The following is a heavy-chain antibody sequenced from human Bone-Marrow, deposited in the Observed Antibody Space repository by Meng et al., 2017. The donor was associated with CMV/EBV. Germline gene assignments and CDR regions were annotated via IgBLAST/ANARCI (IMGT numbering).Heavy chain of an antibody. CDR1: GYTFASYD. D-gene: IGHD2-2*01. V-gene: IGHV1-8*01. Sequence: ASVKDSCKASGYTFASYDINWVSQAPGQGLEWMGWLSPYTGDTGYAQKFQGRVTLTKNISISTAYMELSSLRSEDTAVYCCASTYCSTTSCYQGAGGYWGQGTLVTVSS. J-gene: IGHJ4*02. CDR2: LSPYTGDT. CDR3: ASTYCSTTSCYQGAGGY.